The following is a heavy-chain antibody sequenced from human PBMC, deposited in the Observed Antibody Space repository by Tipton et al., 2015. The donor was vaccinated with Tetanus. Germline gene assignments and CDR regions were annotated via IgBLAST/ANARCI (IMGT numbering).Heavy chain of an antibody. Sequence: SLRLSCAASGFTLTNYAMSWVRQAPGKGLEWVSVLYADVDVAYYADSVRGRSIISRDKSENTLYLQMNSLRAEDTATYYCAKDSRHTGYDADLWGQGTLVAVSS. CDR3: AKDSRHTGYDADL. V-gene: IGHV3-23*03. CDR2: LYADVDVA. CDR1: GFTLTNYA. J-gene: IGHJ5*02. D-gene: IGHD5-12*01.